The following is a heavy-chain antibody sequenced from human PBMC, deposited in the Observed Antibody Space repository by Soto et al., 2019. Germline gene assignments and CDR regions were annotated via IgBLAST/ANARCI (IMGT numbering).Heavy chain of an antibody. D-gene: IGHD2-8*01. CDR2: ISGNSGKT. V-gene: IGHV3-23*01. CDR1: WFTFSSYA. CDR3: AKLGFVLMELYYFHQ. J-gene: IGHJ4*01. Sequence: AGGSLRLSCTASWFTFSSYAMSWVRQAPGKELEWVSTISGNSGKTNYAESVKGRFSISRDNSKNTVHLQLDSLRAEDTAVYFCAKLGFVLMELYYFHQWGHGTLVTVSS.